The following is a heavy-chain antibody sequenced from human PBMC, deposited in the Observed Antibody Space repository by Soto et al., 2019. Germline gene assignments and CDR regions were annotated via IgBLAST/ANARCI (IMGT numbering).Heavy chain of an antibody. J-gene: IGHJ4*02. Sequence: XTLSLPCTVSGGPLSSYYWSWIRQPTGKGLEWIGYIYYSGSNNYNPSIKSRVTISVDTSKNQFYLKLSSVTDADTAVYYCARASYDSSGYYFPLFDYWGQGTLGTVSS. D-gene: IGHD3-22*01. V-gene: IGHV4-59*01. CDR3: ARASYDSSGYYFPLFDY. CDR2: IYYSGSN. CDR1: GGPLSSYY.